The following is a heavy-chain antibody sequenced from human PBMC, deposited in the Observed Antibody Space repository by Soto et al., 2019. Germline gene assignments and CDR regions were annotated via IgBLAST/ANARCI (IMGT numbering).Heavy chain of an antibody. CDR2: ISAYNGNT. V-gene: IGHV1-18*01. J-gene: IGHJ3*02. CDR1: GYTFTSYG. D-gene: IGHD1-26*01. CDR3: ARPMGIVVITPGGDAFDI. Sequence: ASVKVSFKACGYTFTSYGISWLRQAPGQGLEWMGWISAYNGNTNYAQKLQGRVTMTTDTSTSTAYMELRSLRSDDTAVYYCARPMGIVVITPGGDAFDIWGQGTMVTVSS.